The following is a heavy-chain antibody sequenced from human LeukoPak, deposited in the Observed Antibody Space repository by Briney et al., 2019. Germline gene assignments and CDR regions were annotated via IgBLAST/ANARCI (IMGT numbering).Heavy chain of an antibody. J-gene: IGHJ3*02. Sequence: GGSLRLSCAASGFTFSSYSMNWVRQAPGKGLEWVSSISSSSSYIYYADSVKGRFTISRDNAKNSLYLQIHSLRAEDTAVYYCARDWYNYSDAFDIWGQGTMVTVSS. CDR3: ARDWYNYSDAFDI. D-gene: IGHD5-24*01. CDR1: GFTFSSYS. CDR2: ISSSSSYI. V-gene: IGHV3-21*01.